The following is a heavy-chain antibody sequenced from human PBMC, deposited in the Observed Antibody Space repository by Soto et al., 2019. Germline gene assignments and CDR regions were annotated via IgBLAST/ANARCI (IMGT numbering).Heavy chain of an antibody. V-gene: IGHV3-11*06. CDR3: ARDRLSIRDAGPPKY. CDR1: GFTFSDHY. Sequence: PGGSLRLSCAASGFTFSDHYMSWIRQSPGKGLEWVSYISSTGSYTNYADSVKGRFTISRDNSKNTLYLQMNSLRAEDTAVYYCARDRLSIRDAGPPKYWGQGTLVTVSS. CDR2: ISSTGSYT. J-gene: IGHJ4*02. D-gene: IGHD2-21*01.